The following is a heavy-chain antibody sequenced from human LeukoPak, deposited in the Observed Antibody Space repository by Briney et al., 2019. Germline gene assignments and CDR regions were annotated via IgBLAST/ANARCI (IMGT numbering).Heavy chain of an antibody. J-gene: IGHJ4*02. CDR3: AKAPLIVVVPAALDY. V-gene: IGHV3-23*01. D-gene: IGHD2-2*01. Sequence: AISGSGGSTYYADSVKGRFSISRDNSKNTLYLQMNSLRAEDTAVYYCAKAPLIVVVPAALDYWGQGTLVTVSS. CDR2: ISGSGGST.